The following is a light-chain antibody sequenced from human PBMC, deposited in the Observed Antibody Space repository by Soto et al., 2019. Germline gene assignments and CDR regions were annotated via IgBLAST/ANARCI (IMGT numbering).Light chain of an antibody. CDR3: SSYTNTGTLYV. CDR1: SRDIGFSNY. J-gene: IGLJ1*01. Sequence: HSALTQPASVSGSPGQSITISCTGTSRDIGFSNYVSWYQQHPGKAPELIIYEVAKRPSGVSSRFSGSKSGNTASLTISGLQAEDEADYHCSSYTNTGTLYVFGTGTKVTVL. CDR2: EVA. V-gene: IGLV2-14*01.